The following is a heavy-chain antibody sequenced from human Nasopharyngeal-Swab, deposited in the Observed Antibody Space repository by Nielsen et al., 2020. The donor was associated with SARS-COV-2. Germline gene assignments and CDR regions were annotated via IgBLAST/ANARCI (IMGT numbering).Heavy chain of an antibody. CDR3: TTYYDDSHSYFYYPAMDV. CDR2: IKSKTDGGAT. V-gene: IGHV3-15*01. D-gene: IGHD3-3*01. J-gene: IGHJ6*02. Sequence: GASLKISCAASGLTFRNAWMNWVRQVPGRGLEWVGRIKSKTDGGATDYAAPVKGRFSISRDDSKNTIYVQMNSLKTEDTAVYYCTTYYDDSHSYFYYPAMDVWGQGTTVTVSS. CDR1: GLTFRNAW.